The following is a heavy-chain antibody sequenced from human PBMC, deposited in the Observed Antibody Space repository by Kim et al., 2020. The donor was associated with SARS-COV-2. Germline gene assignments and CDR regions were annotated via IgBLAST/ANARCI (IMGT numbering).Heavy chain of an antibody. V-gene: IGHV4-59*01. Sequence: SETLSLTCTVSGGSISSYYWSWIRQPPGKGLEWIGYIYYSGSTNYNPSLKSRVTISVDTSKNQFSLKLSSVTAADTAVYYCARGYSSSWYYVGGAGDYFDYWGQGTLVTVSS. D-gene: IGHD6-13*01. J-gene: IGHJ4*02. CDR3: ARGYSSSWYYVGGAGDYFDY. CDR2: IYYSGST. CDR1: GGSISSYY.